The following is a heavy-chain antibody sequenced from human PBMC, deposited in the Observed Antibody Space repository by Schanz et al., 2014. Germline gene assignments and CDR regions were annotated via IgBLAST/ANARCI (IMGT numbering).Heavy chain of an antibody. D-gene: IGHD1-26*01. CDR1: GYTFASYD. CDR2: LNPDSGNS. CDR3: ARDLLGKSGNSSAFDI. V-gene: IGHV1-8*01. Sequence: QVQLVQSGAEVKKPGASVKVSCKASGYTFASYDINWVRQATGQGLEWMAWLNPDSGNSGYAQKFQGRITMTRNTSVSTAYMELSSLRSEDTAVYYCARDLLGKSGNSSAFDIWGQGTMVTVSS. J-gene: IGHJ3*02.